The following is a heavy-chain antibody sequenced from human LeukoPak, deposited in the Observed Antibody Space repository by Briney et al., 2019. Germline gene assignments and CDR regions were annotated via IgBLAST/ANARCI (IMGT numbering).Heavy chain of an antibody. D-gene: IGHD6-19*01. CDR2: MNPNSGNT. CDR1: GYTFTSYD. J-gene: IGHJ4*02. CDR3: ARAVAGTIEFDY. Sequence: ASVKVSCKASGYTFTSYDINWVRQATGQGLEWMGWMNPNSGNTGYAQKFQGRVTMTRNTPISTAYMELSSLRSEDTAVYYCARAVAGTIEFDYWGQGTLVTVSS. V-gene: IGHV1-8*01.